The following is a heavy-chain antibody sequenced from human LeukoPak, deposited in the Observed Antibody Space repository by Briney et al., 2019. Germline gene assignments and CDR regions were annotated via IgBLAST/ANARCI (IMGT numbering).Heavy chain of an antibody. V-gene: IGHV4-59*01. CDR3: ARVSGEYFDKYYFDY. D-gene: IGHD3-9*01. J-gene: IGHJ4*02. CDR2: IYYSGST. Sequence: PSETLSLTCTVSGGSMSSYYWSWIRQPPGKGLEWIGYIYYSGSTNYNPSLKSRVTISVDTSKNQFSLKLSSVTAADTAVYYCARVSGEYFDKYYFDYWGQGTLVTVSS. CDR1: GGSMSSYY.